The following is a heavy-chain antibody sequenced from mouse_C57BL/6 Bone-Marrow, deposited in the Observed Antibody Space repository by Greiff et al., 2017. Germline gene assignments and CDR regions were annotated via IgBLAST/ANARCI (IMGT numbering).Heavy chain of an antibody. V-gene: IGHV5-6*01. CDR3: ARHTMVRFAY. Sequence: EVKLVESGGDLVKPGGSLKLSCAASGFTFSSYGMSWVRQTPDKRLEWVATISSGGSYTYYPDSVKGRFTISRDNAKNTLYLQMSSLKSEDTAMYYCARHTMVRFAYWGQGTLVTVSA. D-gene: IGHD2-2*01. CDR2: ISSGGSYT. CDR1: GFTFSSYG. J-gene: IGHJ3*01.